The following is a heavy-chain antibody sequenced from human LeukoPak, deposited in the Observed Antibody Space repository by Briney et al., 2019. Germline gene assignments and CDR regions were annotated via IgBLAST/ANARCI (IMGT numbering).Heavy chain of an antibody. CDR3: AKDRGYGYSYGDY. Sequence: GGSLRLSCAASGFTFSSYAMHWVRQAPGKGLEWVAVISYDGSNKYYADSVKGRFTISRDNSKNTLYLQMNSLRAEDTAVYYCAKDRGYGYSYGDYWGQGTLVTVSS. D-gene: IGHD5-18*01. V-gene: IGHV3-30-3*01. CDR2: ISYDGSNK. CDR1: GFTFSSYA. J-gene: IGHJ4*02.